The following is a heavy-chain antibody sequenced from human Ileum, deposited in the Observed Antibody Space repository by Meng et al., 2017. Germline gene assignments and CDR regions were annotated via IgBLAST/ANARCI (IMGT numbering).Heavy chain of an antibody. Sequence: GGSLRLSCAASGFTFSSYDMSWVRKAPGKGLEWVSAISGSGGSTYYADSVKGRFTISRDNSKNTLYRQMNSLRAEDTAVYYCAKDLVFGGYSYKTGDCDYWGQGTLVTSPQ. CDR2: ISGSGGST. CDR3: AKDLVFGGYSYKTGDCDY. D-gene: IGHD5-18*01. V-gene: IGHV3-23*01. J-gene: IGHJ4*02. CDR1: GFTFSSYD.